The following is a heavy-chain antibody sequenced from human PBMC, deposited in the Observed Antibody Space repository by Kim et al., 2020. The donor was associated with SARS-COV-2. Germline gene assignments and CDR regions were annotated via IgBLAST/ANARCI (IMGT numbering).Heavy chain of an antibody. V-gene: IGHV1-69*13. Sequence: SVKVSCKASGGTFSSYAISWVRQAPGQGLEWMGGIIPIFGTANYAQKFQGRVTITADESTSTAYMELSSLRSEDTAVYYCARGTYYDFWSGYYCWFDPWGQGTLVTVSS. CDR1: GGTFSSYA. D-gene: IGHD3-3*01. J-gene: IGHJ5*02. CDR3: ARGTYYDFWSGYYCWFDP. CDR2: IIPIFGTA.